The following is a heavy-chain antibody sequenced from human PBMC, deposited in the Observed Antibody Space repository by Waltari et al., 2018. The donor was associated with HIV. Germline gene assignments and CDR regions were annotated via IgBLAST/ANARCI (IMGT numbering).Heavy chain of an antibody. Sequence: VQLLESGGGLVQPGGSLRLSCEASGFPFSYFGMTWVRQGPGKGLEWVSFITGTGGSGYYADSVKGCFIISSDNSKTTLFLQMNSLRSDDTAIYKCAKAYYYDSSAYYLRAPHYAPWGRGTLFSVSA. CDR1: GFPFSYFG. CDR3: AKAYYYDSSAYYLRAPHYAP. CDR2: ITGTGGSG. J-gene: IGHJ5*02. V-gene: IGHV3-23*01. D-gene: IGHD3-22*01.